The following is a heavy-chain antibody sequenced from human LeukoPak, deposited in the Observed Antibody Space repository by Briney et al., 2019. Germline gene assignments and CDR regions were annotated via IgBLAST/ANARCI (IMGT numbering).Heavy chain of an antibody. V-gene: IGHV4-39*01. CDR1: GGSISSSSYY. CDR2: MHYSGIT. J-gene: IGHJ4*02. CDR3: ARAYSSSRRYESDC. D-gene: IGHD3-22*01. Sequence: SETLSLTCTVSGGSISSSSYYWGWIRQPPGKGLEWIGSMHYSGITYYNPSLKSRVTISVDTSKNQFSLKLTSVSAADSAVYSCARAYSSSRRYESDCWGQGTLVTVSS.